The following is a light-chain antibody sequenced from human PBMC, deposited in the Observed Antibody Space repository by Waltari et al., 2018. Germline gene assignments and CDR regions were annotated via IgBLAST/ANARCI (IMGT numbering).Light chain of an antibody. CDR2: KAS. CDR3: QQYKSPPWT. V-gene: IGKV1-5*03. J-gene: IGKJ1*01. CDR1: QSITNR. Sequence: DVRLTQSPSIQSAAVGDRVTITCRASQSITNRLAWYQQSPGKAPKPLIYKASTLETGVPARFSGSGSGTEFTLTISGLQPDDFATYYCQQYKSPPWTFGQGTKVEIK.